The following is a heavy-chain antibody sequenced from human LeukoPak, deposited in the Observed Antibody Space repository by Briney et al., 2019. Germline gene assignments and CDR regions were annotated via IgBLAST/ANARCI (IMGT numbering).Heavy chain of an antibody. J-gene: IGHJ4*02. CDR3: ARLGDDNGGWYYFDY. Sequence: SETLSLTCTVSGGSISSSNYYWGWIRQPPGKGLEWIGTYHYTGNTYYNPSLQSRVTISVGTSKNQFSLKLSSVTAADTAVYYCARLGDDNGGWYYFDYWGQGTLVTVSS. CDR2: YHYTGNT. V-gene: IGHV4-39*01. CDR1: GGSISSSNYY. D-gene: IGHD6-19*01.